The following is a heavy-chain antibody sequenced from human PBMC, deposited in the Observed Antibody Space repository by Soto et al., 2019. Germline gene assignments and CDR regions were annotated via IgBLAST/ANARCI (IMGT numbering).Heavy chain of an antibody. Sequence: QVQLVASGGGVVQPGRSLRLSCAASGFTFSSFGMHWVRQAPGKGLEWVAVISYDGSNKYYADSVKGRFTISRDNSKNTLYLQMNSLRAEDTAVYYCAKGGGYCSGGSCYSSYYWGQGTLVTVSS. D-gene: IGHD2-15*01. CDR2: ISYDGSNK. CDR1: GFTFSSFG. J-gene: IGHJ4*02. CDR3: AKGGGYCSGGSCYSSYY. V-gene: IGHV3-30*18.